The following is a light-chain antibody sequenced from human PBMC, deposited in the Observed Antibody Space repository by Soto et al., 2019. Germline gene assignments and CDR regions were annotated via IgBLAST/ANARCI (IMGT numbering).Light chain of an antibody. CDR2: GAS. V-gene: IGKV3-20*01. Sequence: EIVLTQSPGTLSLSPGERATLSCRASQSVSSSYLAWYQQKPRQAPRLLIYGASSRPTGIPDRFSGSGSGTDFTLTISRLEPEDFAVYYCHHYGSTFGQGTKVDI. J-gene: IGKJ1*01. CDR1: QSVSSSY. CDR3: HHYGST.